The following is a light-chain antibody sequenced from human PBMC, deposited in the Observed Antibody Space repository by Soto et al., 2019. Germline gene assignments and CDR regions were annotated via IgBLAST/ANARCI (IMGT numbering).Light chain of an antibody. Sequence: QSVLTQPPSASGTPGQRVTISCSGSSSNIGSNYVYWYQQPPGTAPKLLIYRNNQRPSGVPDRFSGSKSGTSASLAISGLRSEDEADYYCAAWDDSLSGPAVFGGGTQLTVL. CDR2: RNN. J-gene: IGLJ7*01. CDR3: AAWDDSLSGPAV. V-gene: IGLV1-47*01. CDR1: SSNIGSNY.